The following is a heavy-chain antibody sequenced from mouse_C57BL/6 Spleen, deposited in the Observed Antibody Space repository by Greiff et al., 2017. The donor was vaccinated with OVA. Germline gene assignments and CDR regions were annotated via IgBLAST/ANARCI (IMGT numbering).Heavy chain of an antibody. J-gene: IGHJ2*01. CDR2: ISSGSSTI. CDR3: ARGAAQADYFDY. D-gene: IGHD3-2*02. CDR1: GFTFSDYG. Sequence: EVKLQESGGGLVKPGGSLKLSCAASGFTFSDYGMHWVRQAPEKGLEWVAYISSGSSTIYYADTVKGRFTISRDNAKNTLFLQMTSLRSEDTAMYYCARGAAQADYFDYWGQGTTLTVSS. V-gene: IGHV5-17*01.